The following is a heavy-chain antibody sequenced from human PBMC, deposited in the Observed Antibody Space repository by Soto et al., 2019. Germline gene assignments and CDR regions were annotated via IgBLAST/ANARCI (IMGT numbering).Heavy chain of an antibody. D-gene: IGHD6-19*01. V-gene: IGHV6-1*01. J-gene: IGHJ6*03. CDR2: TYYRSKWYN. CDR1: GDSVSSNSAA. CDR3: AREEEDSSGWKHYYYVDV. Sequence: SRTLSLTCVISGDSVSSNSAAWNWIRQSPSRGLEWLGRTYYRSKWYNDYAVSVKSRITINPDTSKNQFSLQLNSVTPEDTAVYYCAREEEDSSGWKHYYYVDVWGKGTTVTVSS.